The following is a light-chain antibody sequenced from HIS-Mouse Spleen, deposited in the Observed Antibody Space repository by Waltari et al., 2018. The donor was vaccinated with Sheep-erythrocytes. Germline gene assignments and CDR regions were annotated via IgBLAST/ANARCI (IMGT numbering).Light chain of an antibody. Sequence: QSALTQPPSASGSPGQSVTISCTGTSSDVGGYNYVSWYQQHPGKAPKLMIYEVSKRPSGVPDRSPGSKSGNTAALTVSGLQAEDEADYYCSSYAGSNNWVFGGGTKLTVL. CDR2: EVS. CDR1: SSDVGGYNY. V-gene: IGLV2-8*01. J-gene: IGLJ3*02. CDR3: SSYAGSNNWV.